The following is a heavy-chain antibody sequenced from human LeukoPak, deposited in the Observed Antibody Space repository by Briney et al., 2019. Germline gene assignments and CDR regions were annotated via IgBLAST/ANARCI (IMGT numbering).Heavy chain of an antibody. Sequence: PGGSLRLSCTASGFTLSNAWMNWVRQAPGKGPEWVSSISSSSSYIYYADSVKGRFTISRDNAKNSLYLQMNSLRAEDTAVYYCARVGSSWYENAFDIWGQGTMVTVSS. J-gene: IGHJ3*02. CDR3: ARVGSSWYENAFDI. V-gene: IGHV3-21*01. D-gene: IGHD6-13*01. CDR1: GFTLSNAW. CDR2: ISSSSSYI.